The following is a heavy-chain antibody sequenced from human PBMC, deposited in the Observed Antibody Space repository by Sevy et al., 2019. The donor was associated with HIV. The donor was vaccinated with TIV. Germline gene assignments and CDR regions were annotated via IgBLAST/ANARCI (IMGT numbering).Heavy chain of an antibody. Sequence: SETLSLTCAVSGYSISSGYYWGWIRQPPGKGLEWIGSIYHSGSTYYNPSLKSRVTISVDTSKNQFSLKLSSVTAADTAVYYCAGGDGPRAFDIWGQGTMVTVSS. CDR1: GYSISSGYY. D-gene: IGHD3-10*01. CDR2: IYHSGST. V-gene: IGHV4-38-2*01. J-gene: IGHJ3*02. CDR3: AGGDGPRAFDI.